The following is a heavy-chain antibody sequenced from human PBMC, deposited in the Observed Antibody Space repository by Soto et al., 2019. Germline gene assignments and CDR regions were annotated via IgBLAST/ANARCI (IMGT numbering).Heavy chain of an antibody. CDR3: ARDLDFGGNSEASDV. J-gene: IGHJ3*01. Sequence: PSETLSLTCTVSGGSISSSSYYWGWIRQPPGKGLEWIGSIYYSGSTFYNPSLKSRVTISVDTSKNQFSLKASDTAMYYCARDLDFGGNSEASDVWGQGTMVTVSS. V-gene: IGHV4-39*07. CDR2: IYYSGST. D-gene: IGHD2-21*02. CDR1: GGSISSSSYY.